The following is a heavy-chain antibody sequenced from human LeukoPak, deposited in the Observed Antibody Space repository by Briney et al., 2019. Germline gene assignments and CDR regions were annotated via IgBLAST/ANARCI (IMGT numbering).Heavy chain of an antibody. D-gene: IGHD6-19*01. Sequence: PGGSLRLSCAASGFTFSSYGMNWVRQAPGKGLEWVSSISSSSSYIYYADSVKGRFTISRDNAKNSLYLQMNSLRAEDTAVYYCARDGRSGGNFDYWGQGTLVTVSS. CDR2: ISSSSSYI. CDR1: GFTFSSYG. V-gene: IGHV3-21*01. J-gene: IGHJ4*02. CDR3: ARDGRSGGNFDY.